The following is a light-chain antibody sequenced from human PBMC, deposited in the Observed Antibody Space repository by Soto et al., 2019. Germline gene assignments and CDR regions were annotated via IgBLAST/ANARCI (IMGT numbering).Light chain of an antibody. CDR3: MQSLLTWT. CDR1: QSLLHGDGHNY. J-gene: IGKJ1*01. Sequence: DIVMTQSPLSLPVTPGEPASISCRSSQSLLHGDGHNYLEWYLQKPGQSPQLLIYLGSNRASGVPDRFSGSGSGTDFTLQISRVEAEDVGVYYCMQSLLTWTFGQGTKVEI. V-gene: IGKV2-28*01. CDR2: LGS.